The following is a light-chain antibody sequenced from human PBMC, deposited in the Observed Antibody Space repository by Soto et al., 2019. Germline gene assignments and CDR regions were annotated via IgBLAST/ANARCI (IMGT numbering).Light chain of an antibody. V-gene: IGKV1-5*03. CDR1: QSISTY. Sequence: DIQMTQSPSSLSASVGDRVTITCRASQSISTYLNWYQQKPGKAPKLLIYKASTLKSGVPSRFSGSGSGTEFTLTISSLQPDDFATYYCQHYNSYGTFGQGTKVDIK. CDR3: QHYNSYGT. CDR2: KAS. J-gene: IGKJ1*01.